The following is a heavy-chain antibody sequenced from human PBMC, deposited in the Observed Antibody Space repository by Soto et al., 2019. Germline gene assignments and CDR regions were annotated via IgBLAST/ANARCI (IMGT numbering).Heavy chain of an antibody. D-gene: IGHD2-15*01. CDR3: ARDRGCSGGSCYEFDY. CDR1: GFTFSTYS. V-gene: IGHV3-21*01. Sequence: EVQLVESGGGLVKPGGSLRLSCPASGFTFSTYSMNWVRQAPGKGLEWVSSISGGSIYIYYADSVKGRFTISRDNAKNSLYLQMNSLRAEDTAVYYCARDRGCSGGSCYEFDYWGQGTLVTVSS. CDR2: ISGGSIYI. J-gene: IGHJ4*02.